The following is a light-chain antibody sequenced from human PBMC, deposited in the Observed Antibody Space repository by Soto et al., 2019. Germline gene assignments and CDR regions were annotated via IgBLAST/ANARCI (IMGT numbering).Light chain of an antibody. Sequence: QSVLTQPPSASGTPGQRVTISCSGSRSNVGSYYVYWFQQLPGTAPKLLIYRNSQRPSGVPDRFSGSKSGTSASLAITGLRSDDEADYYCATWDDDLYTPIIGGGTKLTVL. V-gene: IGLV1-47*01. CDR3: ATWDDDLYTPI. CDR2: RNS. J-gene: IGLJ2*01. CDR1: RSNVGSYY.